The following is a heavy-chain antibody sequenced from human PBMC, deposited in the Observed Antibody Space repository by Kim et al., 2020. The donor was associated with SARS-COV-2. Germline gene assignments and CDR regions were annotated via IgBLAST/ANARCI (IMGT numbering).Heavy chain of an antibody. CDR1: GGTFSTYA. Sequence: SVKVSCKASGGTFSTYAISWVRQAPGQGLEWMGGIIPIFGTANYAQKFQGRVTITADESTSTAYMELSSLRSEDTAVYYCARGGYSSGRSVVTAIKKTYYYYGMDVWGQGTTVTVSS. CDR2: IIPIFGTA. J-gene: IGHJ6*02. D-gene: IGHD2-21*02. V-gene: IGHV1-69*13. CDR3: ARGGYSSGRSVVTAIKKTYYYYGMDV.